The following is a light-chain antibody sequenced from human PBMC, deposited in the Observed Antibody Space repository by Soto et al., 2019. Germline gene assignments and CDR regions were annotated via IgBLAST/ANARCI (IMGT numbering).Light chain of an antibody. J-gene: IGKJ4*01. Sequence: DIQMTQSPSTLSASVGDGVTITCRASQTISSWLAWYQQKPGKAPKLLIYKASTLKSGVPSRFSGSGSGTEFTLTISSLQPDDFATYYCQQGHSFPLTFGGGTKVDIK. V-gene: IGKV1-5*03. CDR2: KAS. CDR3: QQGHSFPLT. CDR1: QTISSW.